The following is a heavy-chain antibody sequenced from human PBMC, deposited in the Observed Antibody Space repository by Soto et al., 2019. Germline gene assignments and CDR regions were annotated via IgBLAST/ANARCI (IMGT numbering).Heavy chain of an antibody. CDR1: GGSISSYY. J-gene: IGHJ4*02. CDR2: IYYSGST. D-gene: IGHD2-21*02. CDR3: ARGVVVTFVDY. Sequence: SETLSLTCTVSGGSISSYYWSWIRQPPGKGLEWIGYIYYSGSTNYNPSLKSRVTISVDTSKNQSSLKLSSVTAADTAVYYCARGVVVTFVDYWGQGTLVTVSS. V-gene: IGHV4-59*01.